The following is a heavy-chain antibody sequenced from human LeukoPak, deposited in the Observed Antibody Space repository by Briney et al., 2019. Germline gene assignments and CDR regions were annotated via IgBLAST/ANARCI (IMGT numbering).Heavy chain of an antibody. Sequence: SETLSLTCNVFGVSISNYFWSWLRQPAGKGLEWIGRFYASGTTYYNPSLRSRVTLSMDTSKNHFSLKLTSVTAADAAVYYCARTHCGGGSCDTFDPWGQGTLVTVSS. CDR2: FYASGTT. J-gene: IGHJ5*02. V-gene: IGHV4-4*07. CDR1: GVSISNYF. CDR3: ARTHCGGGSCDTFDP. D-gene: IGHD2-21*01.